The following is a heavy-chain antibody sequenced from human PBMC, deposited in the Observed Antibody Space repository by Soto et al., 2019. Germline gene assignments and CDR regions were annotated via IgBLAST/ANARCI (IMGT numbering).Heavy chain of an antibody. Sequence: SETLSLTCTVSGDSFSRYKWSWIRQPPGKGLEYIGYMYSSGYTDYNPSLKSRVTMSLDTSKNQYSLKLTSATAADTAVYYCAREWSAFDYWGQGTLVTV. D-gene: IGHD2-15*01. V-gene: IGHV4-59*01. CDR1: GDSFSRYK. CDR3: AREWSAFDY. J-gene: IGHJ4*02. CDR2: MYSSGYT.